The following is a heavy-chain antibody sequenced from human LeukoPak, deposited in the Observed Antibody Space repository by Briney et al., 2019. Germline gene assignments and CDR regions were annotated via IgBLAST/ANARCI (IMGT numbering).Heavy chain of an antibody. Sequence: ASVKVSCTASGYTFTSYGISWVRQTPGQGLEWMGWISAYNGNTNYAQKLQGRVTMTTDTSTSTAYMELRSLRSDDTAVYYCARESLGYYFDYWGQGTLVTVSS. D-gene: IGHD3-16*01. CDR1: GYTFTSYG. V-gene: IGHV1-18*01. CDR3: ARESLGYYFDY. CDR2: ISAYNGNT. J-gene: IGHJ4*02.